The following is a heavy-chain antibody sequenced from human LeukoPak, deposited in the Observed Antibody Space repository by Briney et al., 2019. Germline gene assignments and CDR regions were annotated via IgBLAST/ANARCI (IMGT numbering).Heavy chain of an antibody. J-gene: IGHJ5*02. D-gene: IGHD3-9*01. Sequence: GGSLRLSCAASGFPFSSYAMNWVRQAPGKGLEWVSTISGSGGNTFSADSVKGRFTISRDNSKNTLYLQMNSLRAEDTAVYYCAKGDYDTHGGWFDPWGQGTLVTVSS. V-gene: IGHV3-23*01. CDR1: GFPFSSYA. CDR3: AKGDYDTHGGWFDP. CDR2: ISGSGGNT.